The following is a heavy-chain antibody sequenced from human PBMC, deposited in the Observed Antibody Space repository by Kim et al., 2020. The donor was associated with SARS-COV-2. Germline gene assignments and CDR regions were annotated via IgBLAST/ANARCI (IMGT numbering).Heavy chain of an antibody. CDR3: ARVRGDDFWSGPKGYFDY. CDR1: GFTVSSNY. CDR2: IYSGGST. Sequence: GGSLRLSCAASGFTVSSNYMSWVRQAPGKGLEWVSVIYSGGSTYYADSVKGRFTISRDNSKNTLYLQMNSLRAEDTAVYYCARVRGDDFWSGPKGYFDYWGQGTLVTVSS. V-gene: IGHV3-66*01. J-gene: IGHJ4*02. D-gene: IGHD3-3*01.